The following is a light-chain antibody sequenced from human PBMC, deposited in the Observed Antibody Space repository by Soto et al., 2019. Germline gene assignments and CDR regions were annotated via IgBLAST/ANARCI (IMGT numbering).Light chain of an antibody. CDR3: QSYDSSLKNSV. J-gene: IGLJ3*02. Sequence: QSALTQSPPVSGAPGQRVTISCTGSSSNIGAGYDVHWYQQFPGTAPKLLIYANTNRPSGVPDRFSGSKSGTSASLAITGLQPEDVADYYCQSYDSSLKNSVFGGGTKLTVL. CDR1: SSNIGAGYD. V-gene: IGLV1-40*01. CDR2: ANT.